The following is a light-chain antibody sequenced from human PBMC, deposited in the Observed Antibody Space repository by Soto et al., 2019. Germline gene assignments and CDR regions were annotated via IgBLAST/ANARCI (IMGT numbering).Light chain of an antibody. Sequence: QSVLTQPASVSGSPGQSITISCTGTSSDVGGYNYVSWYQQYPGKAPKLMIYHVSNRPSGVSNRFSGSKSGNSASLTISGLQAEDEPDYYCSSYTSTSTYVFGTGTKVTIL. V-gene: IGLV2-14*01. CDR1: SSDVGGYNY. CDR2: HVS. J-gene: IGLJ1*01. CDR3: SSYTSTSTYV.